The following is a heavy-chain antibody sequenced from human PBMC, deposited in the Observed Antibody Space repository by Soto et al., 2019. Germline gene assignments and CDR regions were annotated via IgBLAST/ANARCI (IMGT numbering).Heavy chain of an antibody. Sequence: TSETLSLTCAVSGYSISSGYYWGWIRQPPGKGLEWIGSIYHSGSTYYNPSLKSRVTISVDTSKNQFSLKLSSVTAADTAVYYCARVGALYDFWSGYYGMDVWGQGTTVTVSS. CDR1: GYSISSGYY. V-gene: IGHV4-38-2*01. CDR2: IYHSGST. CDR3: ARVGALYDFWSGYYGMDV. D-gene: IGHD3-3*01. J-gene: IGHJ6*02.